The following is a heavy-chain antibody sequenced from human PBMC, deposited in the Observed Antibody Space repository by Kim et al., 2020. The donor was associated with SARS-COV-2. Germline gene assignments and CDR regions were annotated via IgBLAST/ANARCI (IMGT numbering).Heavy chain of an antibody. CDR3: ARDIRTIFGVVIHLDY. V-gene: IGHV1-18*01. CDR2: ISAYNGNT. D-gene: IGHD3-3*01. Sequence: ASVKVSCKASGYTFTSYGISWVRQAPGQGLEWMGWISAYNGNTNYAQKLQGRVTMTTDTSTSTAYMELRSLRSDDTAVYYCARDIRTIFGVVIHLDYWGQGTLVTVSS. J-gene: IGHJ4*02. CDR1: GYTFTSYG.